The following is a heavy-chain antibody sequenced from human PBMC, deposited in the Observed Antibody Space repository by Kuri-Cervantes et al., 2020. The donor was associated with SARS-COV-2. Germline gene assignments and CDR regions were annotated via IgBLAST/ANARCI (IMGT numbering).Heavy chain of an antibody. V-gene: IGHV1-69*13. CDR1: GGGFSTSA. D-gene: IGHD1-1*01. Sequence: LVKVSCKASGGGFSTSAINWVRQAPGQGLEWMGNIIPLFATPNYAQKFQGRVTITADELTSTVYMEFSSLRFQDTAVYYCARVQSATGTQFFFDYWGQGTLVTVSS. J-gene: IGHJ4*02. CDR3: ARVQSATGTQFFFDY. CDR2: IIPLFATP.